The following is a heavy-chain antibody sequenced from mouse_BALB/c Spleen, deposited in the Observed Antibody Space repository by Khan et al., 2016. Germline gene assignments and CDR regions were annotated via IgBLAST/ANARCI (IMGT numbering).Heavy chain of an antibody. Sequence: EVKLLESGGGLVHPGGSLKLSCAASGFDFSRYWMSWVRQAPGKGLEWIGEINPDSYTINYTPSLKDKFIISRANAKNTLYLQMSKVRSEDSGLYYCARAGDYGDLAYWGRGTLVTVSA. CDR1: GFDFSRYW. CDR2: INPDSYTI. V-gene: IGHV4-1*02. CDR3: ARAGDYGDLAY. D-gene: IGHD1-1*01. J-gene: IGHJ3*01.